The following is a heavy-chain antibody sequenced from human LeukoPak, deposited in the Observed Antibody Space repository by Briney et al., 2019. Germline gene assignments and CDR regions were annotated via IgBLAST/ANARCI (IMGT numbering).Heavy chain of an antibody. CDR3: AKTFDYYDSSGYYYVIDAFDI. CDR2: IRYDGSNK. D-gene: IGHD3-22*01. Sequence: GGSLRLSCAASGFTFSSYGMHWVRQAPGKGLEWVAFIRYDGSNKYYADSVKGRFTISRDNSKNTLYLQMNSLRAEDTAVYYCAKTFDYYDSSGYYYVIDAFDIRGQGTMVTVSS. J-gene: IGHJ3*02. CDR1: GFTFSSYG. V-gene: IGHV3-30*02.